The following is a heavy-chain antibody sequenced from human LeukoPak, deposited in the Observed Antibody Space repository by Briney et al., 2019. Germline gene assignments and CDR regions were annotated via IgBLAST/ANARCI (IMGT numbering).Heavy chain of an antibody. CDR1: GYSFTSYW. J-gene: IGHJ4*02. D-gene: IGHD3-10*01. Sequence: GESLKISCKGSGYSFTSYWIGWVRQVPGKGLEWMGIIYPDDSDTRYRPSFQGQVTISADKSISTAYLQWSSLKASDTAMYYCARHVGGSYYNGQDDNWGQGTLVTVSS. CDR3: ARHVGGSYYNGQDDN. V-gene: IGHV5-51*01. CDR2: IYPDDSDT.